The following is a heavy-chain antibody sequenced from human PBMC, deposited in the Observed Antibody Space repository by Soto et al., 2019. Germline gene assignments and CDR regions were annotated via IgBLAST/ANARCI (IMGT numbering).Heavy chain of an antibody. CDR3: ARRDSSGRYLGSGNWYFGL. Sequence: QVQLQESGPGLVKPSETLSLTCTVSGGSISNYYWSWIRQPPGKGLEWIGYIYYSGSTNSNPSLKSRVTISVDTSKNQFSLKLSSVTAADTAVYYCARRDSSGRYLGSGNWYFGLWGRGTLVTVSS. J-gene: IGHJ2*01. CDR2: IYYSGST. V-gene: IGHV4-59*08. CDR1: GGSISNYY. D-gene: IGHD6-19*01.